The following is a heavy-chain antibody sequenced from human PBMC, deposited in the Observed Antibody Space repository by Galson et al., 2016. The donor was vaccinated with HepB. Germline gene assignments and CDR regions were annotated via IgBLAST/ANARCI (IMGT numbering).Heavy chain of an antibody. Sequence: SLRLSCAVSGSGFRAYGMSWVRQAPGKGLEWVSDISGTGDNPHYAESVNGRLTTSRDNSKDTVYLEMNNLRVDDTAVYYCAIGAMGATWRNWGQGTLVTVSS. J-gene: IGHJ4*02. D-gene: IGHD1-26*01. CDR2: ISGTGDNP. CDR3: AIGAMGATWRN. CDR1: GSGFRAYG. V-gene: IGHV3-23*01.